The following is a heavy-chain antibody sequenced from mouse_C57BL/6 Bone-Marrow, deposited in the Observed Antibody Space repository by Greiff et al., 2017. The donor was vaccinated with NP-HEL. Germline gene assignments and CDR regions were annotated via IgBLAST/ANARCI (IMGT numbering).Heavy chain of an antibody. CDR2: ISYDGSN. D-gene: IGHD1-1*01. Sequence: EVKLMESGPGLVKPSQSLSLTCSVTGYSITSGYYWNWIRQFPGNKLEWMGYISYDGSNNYNPSLKNRISITRDTSKNQFFLKLNSVTTEDTATYYCAREYYGSPYYYAMDYWGQGTSITVSS. CDR1: GYSITSGYY. J-gene: IGHJ4*01. V-gene: IGHV3-6*01. CDR3: AREYYGSPYYYAMDY.